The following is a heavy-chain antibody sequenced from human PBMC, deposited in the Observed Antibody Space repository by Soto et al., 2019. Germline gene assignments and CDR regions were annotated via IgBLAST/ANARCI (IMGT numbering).Heavy chain of an antibody. CDR1: GGSFSGYY. D-gene: IGHD3-3*01. CDR3: ARGPYYDFWSGYASYFDY. CDR2: INHSGST. Sequence: PSETLSLTCAVYGGSFSGYYWSWIRQPPGKGLEWIGEINHSGSTNYNPSLKSRVTISVDTSKNQFSLKLSSVIAADTAVYYCARGPYYDFWSGYASYFDYWGQGTLVTVSS. V-gene: IGHV4-34*01. J-gene: IGHJ4*02.